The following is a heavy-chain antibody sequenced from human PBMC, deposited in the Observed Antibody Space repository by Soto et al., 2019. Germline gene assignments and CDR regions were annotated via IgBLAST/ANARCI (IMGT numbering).Heavy chain of an antibody. CDR3: TRAPTKRGYSGYDYVAFYI. CDR1: GFTLSSYS. J-gene: IGHJ3*02. D-gene: IGHD5-12*01. CDR2: ISSSSSTI. Sequence: GGSLRLSCAATGFTLSSYSMNWVRQAPGKGLEWVSYISSSSSTIYYAFSVKGWFTISRDNAKNSLYLQMNSLRAEDTSVYYCTRAPTKRGYSGYDYVAFYIWGQGTMVTVSS. V-gene: IGHV3-48*04.